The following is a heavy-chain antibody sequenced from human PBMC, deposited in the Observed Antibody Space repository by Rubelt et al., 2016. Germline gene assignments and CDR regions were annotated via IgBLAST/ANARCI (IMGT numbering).Heavy chain of an antibody. Sequence: QVQLVQSGAEVKKPGASVKVSCKASGYTFTSYYMHWVRQAPGQGLEWMGIINPSGGSTSYAQNVQGRVLVTRETSTSTVYRELSSRRSEDTAVYYCARAASTVTTLLDLGYWGQGTLVTVSS. CDR1: GYTFTSYY. CDR3: ARAASTVTTLLDLGY. CDR2: INPSGGST. V-gene: IGHV1-46*01. D-gene: IGHD4-17*01. J-gene: IGHJ4*02.